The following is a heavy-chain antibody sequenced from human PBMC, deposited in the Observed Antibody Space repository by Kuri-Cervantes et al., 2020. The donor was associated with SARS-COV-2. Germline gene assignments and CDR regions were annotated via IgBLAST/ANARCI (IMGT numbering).Heavy chain of an antibody. CDR1: GGSISSYY. J-gene: IGHJ3*02. D-gene: IGHD3-22*01. CDR2: IYYSGST. CDR3: ARHDSSGYYYGYDAFDI. Sequence: SETLSLTCTVSGGSISSYYWSWIRQPPGKGLEWIGYIYYSGSTNYNPSLKSRVTISVGTSKNQFSLKLSSVAAADTAVYYCARHDSSGYYYGYDAFDIWGQGTMVTVSS. V-gene: IGHV4-59*08.